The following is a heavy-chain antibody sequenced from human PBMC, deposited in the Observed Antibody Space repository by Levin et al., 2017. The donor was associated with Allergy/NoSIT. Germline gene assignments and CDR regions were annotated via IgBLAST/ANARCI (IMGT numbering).Heavy chain of an antibody. J-gene: IGHJ4*02. CDR3: ARDWGQDGDYVGYFDY. CDR2: INWNGGST. Sequence: PGGSLRLSCAASGFTFDDYGMSWVRQAPGKGLEWVSGINWNGGSTGYADSVKGRFTISRDNAKNSLYLQMNSLRAEDAALYYCARDWGQDGDYVGYFDYWGQGTLVTVSS. D-gene: IGHD4-17*01. CDR1: GFTFDDYG. V-gene: IGHV3-20*04.